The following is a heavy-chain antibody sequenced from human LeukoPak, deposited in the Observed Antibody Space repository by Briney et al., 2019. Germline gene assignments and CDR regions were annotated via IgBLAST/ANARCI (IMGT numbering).Heavy chain of an antibody. Sequence: PGRSLRPSCAASGFTFSSYAMHWVRQAPGKGLEWVAVISYDGSNKYYADSVKGRFTISRDNSKNTLYLQMNSLRAEDTAVYYCARDNYDFWSGYWFDYWGQGTLVTVSS. D-gene: IGHD3-3*01. CDR2: ISYDGSNK. CDR3: ARDNYDFWSGYWFDY. CDR1: GFTFSSYA. J-gene: IGHJ4*02. V-gene: IGHV3-30-3*01.